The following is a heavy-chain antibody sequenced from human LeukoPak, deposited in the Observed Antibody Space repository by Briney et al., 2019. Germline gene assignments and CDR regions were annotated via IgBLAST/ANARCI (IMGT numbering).Heavy chain of an antibody. J-gene: IGHJ6*02. CDR3: ARRPPLYDFWSGYRYGMDV. CDR1: GGSFSGYY. CDR2: INHSGST. V-gene: IGHV4-34*01. Sequence: SETLSLTCAVYGGSFSGYYWSWIRQPPGKGLEWIGEINHSGSTNYNPSLKSRVTISVDTSKNQFSLKLGSVTAADTAVYYCARRPPLYDFWSGYRYGMDVWGQGTTVTVSS. D-gene: IGHD3-3*01.